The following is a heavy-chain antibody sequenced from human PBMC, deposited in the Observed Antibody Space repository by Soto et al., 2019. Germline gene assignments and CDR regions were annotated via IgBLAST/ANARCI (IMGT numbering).Heavy chain of an antibody. Sequence: GASVKVSCKASGYTFTSYDINWVRQATGQGLEWMGWMNPNSGNTGYAQKFQGRVTMTRNTSISTAYMELSSLRSEDTAVYYCAREGHLDIRIRGWFDPWGQGALVTVPS. J-gene: IGHJ5*02. CDR3: AREGHLDIRIRGWFDP. CDR2: MNPNSGNT. D-gene: IGHD2-2*03. V-gene: IGHV1-8*01. CDR1: GYTFTSYD.